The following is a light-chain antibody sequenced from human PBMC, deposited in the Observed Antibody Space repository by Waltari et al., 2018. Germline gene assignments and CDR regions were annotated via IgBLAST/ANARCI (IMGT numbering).Light chain of an antibody. Sequence: DIQMTQSPSTLSASVGDKVTITCRASQTINNWLAWYQQRPGKAPKLLIYKASTLESGVPSRFRGSGSETEFTLTITSLQPDDFATYYCQQYESYSRTFGQGTRLEIK. CDR1: QTINNW. CDR2: KAS. CDR3: QQYESYSRT. V-gene: IGKV1-5*03. J-gene: IGKJ5*01.